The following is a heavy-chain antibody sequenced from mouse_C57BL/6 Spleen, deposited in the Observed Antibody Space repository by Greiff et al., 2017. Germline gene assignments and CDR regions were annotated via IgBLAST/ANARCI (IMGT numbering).Heavy chain of an antibody. Sequence: QVQLQQPGAELVRPGSSVKLSCKASGYTFTSYWMDWVKQRPGQGLEWIGNLYPSDSETHYNQKFKDKATLTVDKSSRPAYRQLSSLTSEDSAVYYCARRKVYYYGSSYEAMDYWGQGTSVTVSS. D-gene: IGHD1-1*01. V-gene: IGHV1-61*01. CDR1: GYTFTSYW. CDR3: ARRKVYYYGSSYEAMDY. J-gene: IGHJ4*01. CDR2: LYPSDSET.